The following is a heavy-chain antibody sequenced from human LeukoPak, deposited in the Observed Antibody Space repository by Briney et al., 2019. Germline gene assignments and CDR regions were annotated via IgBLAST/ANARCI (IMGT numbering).Heavy chain of an antibody. CDR3: ARGLEYDLLTGTEGYYFDY. Sequence: PSETLSLTCAVYGGSFSGYYWSWIRQPPGKGLEGIGEINHSGSTNYNPSLKSRVTISVDTSKNQFSLKLRSVTAADTAVYYCARGLEYDLLTGTEGYYFDYWRQGPLVTVSS. D-gene: IGHD3-9*01. CDR2: INHSGST. CDR1: GGSFSGYY. J-gene: IGHJ4*02. V-gene: IGHV4-34*01.